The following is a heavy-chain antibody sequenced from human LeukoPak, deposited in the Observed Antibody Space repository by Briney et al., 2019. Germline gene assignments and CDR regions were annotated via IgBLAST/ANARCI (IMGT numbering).Heavy chain of an antibody. CDR1: GFTFSSYG. D-gene: IGHD2-21*01. Sequence: GGSLRLSCGASGFTFSSYGMHWVRQAPGKGLEWVAVISYDGSNKYYADSVKGRFTISRDNSKNTLYLQMNSLRAEDTAVYYCAKEGHTAHAFDIWGQGTMVTVSS. J-gene: IGHJ3*02. V-gene: IGHV3-30*18. CDR3: AKEGHTAHAFDI. CDR2: ISYDGSNK.